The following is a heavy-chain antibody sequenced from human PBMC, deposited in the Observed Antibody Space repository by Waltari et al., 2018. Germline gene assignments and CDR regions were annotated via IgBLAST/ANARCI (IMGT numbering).Heavy chain of an antibody. D-gene: IGHD5-12*01. J-gene: IGHJ3*01. CDR2: ISHSGAT. CDR1: GGSIPTPKFS. Sequence: QVQLQESGPGLVKPSETLSLTCSVSGGSIPTPKFSWGWIRQPPGQALEWIGTISHSGATYTFPSLQSRVTLSRDTSKNQFSLTLGSVTASDTAVYYCAAYIGASVGTAAFDVWGQGTMVTVSS. CDR3: AAYIGASVGTAAFDV. V-gene: IGHV4-39*01.